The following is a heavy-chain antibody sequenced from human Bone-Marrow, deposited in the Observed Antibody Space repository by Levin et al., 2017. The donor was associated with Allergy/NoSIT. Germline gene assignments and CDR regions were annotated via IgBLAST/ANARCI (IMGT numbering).Heavy chain of an antibody. CDR3: ARGGVNGSTFWY. J-gene: IGHJ4*02. V-gene: IGHV3-11*01. CDR2: ISSSGTTI. CDR1: GFSFSDYY. Sequence: PGGSLRLSCGASGFSFSDYYMSWIRQAPGKGLEWVSYISSSGTTIYYADSVQGRFTISRDNAKKSLYLQMNSLRAEDTAVYYCARGGVNGSTFWYWGQGTLVTVSS. D-gene: IGHD1-20*01.